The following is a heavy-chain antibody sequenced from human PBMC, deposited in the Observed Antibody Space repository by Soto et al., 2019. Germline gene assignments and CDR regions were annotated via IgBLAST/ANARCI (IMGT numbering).Heavy chain of an antibody. CDR1: GFTFSSYG. CDR2: ISYDGSNK. V-gene: IGHV3-30*18. J-gene: IGHJ6*02. D-gene: IGHD7-27*01. CDR3: AKDLLGPGRADGMDV. Sequence: QVQLVESGGGVVQPGRPLRLSCAASGFTFSSYGMHWVRQAPGKGLEWVTVISYDGSNKYYADSLKGRFTNSRDNSKNTLYLQMNSLSAEDPAVYYCAKDLLGPGRADGMDVWGQGTTVTVSS.